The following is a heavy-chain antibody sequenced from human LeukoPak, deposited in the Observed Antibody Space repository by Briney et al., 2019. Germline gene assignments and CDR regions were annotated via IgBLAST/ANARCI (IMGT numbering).Heavy chain of an antibody. CDR1: GYTFTSYG. CDR2: NSAYNGNT. V-gene: IGHV1-18*01. D-gene: IGHD4-17*01. J-gene: IGHJ4*02. CDR3: ARDLFRRATVTTGY. Sequence: GASVNVSCKAFGYTFTSYGISWVRQAPGQGLEWMGWNSAYNGNTNYAQKLQGRLTMTTDTSTSTAYMELSSLRSDDTAVYYCARDLFRRATVTTGYWGQGTLVTVSS.